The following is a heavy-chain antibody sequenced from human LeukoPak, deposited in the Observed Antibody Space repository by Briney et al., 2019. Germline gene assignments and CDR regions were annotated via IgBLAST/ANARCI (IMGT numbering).Heavy chain of an antibody. D-gene: IGHD5-18*01. CDR2: ISYDGSNK. CDR1: GFTFSSYG. Sequence: PGGSLRLSCAASGFTFSSYGMHWVREAPGKGLEWVAVISYDGSNKYYADSVKGRFTISRDNSKNTLYLQMNSLRAEDTAVYYCANRGYNWGQGTLVTVSS. CDR3: ANRGYN. V-gene: IGHV3-30*18. J-gene: IGHJ4*02.